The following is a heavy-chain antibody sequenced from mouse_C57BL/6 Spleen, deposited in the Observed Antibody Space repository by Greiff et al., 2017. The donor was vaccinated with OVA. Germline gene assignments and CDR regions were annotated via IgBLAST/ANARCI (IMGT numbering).Heavy chain of an antibody. Sequence: QVQLKESGPELVKPGASVKISCKASGYAFSSSWMNWVKQRPGKGLEWIGRIYPGDGDTNYNGKFKGKATLTADKSSSTAYMQLSSLTSEDSAVYFCASSQTAQAPYYDAMDYWGQGTSVTVSS. CDR1: GYAFSSSW. J-gene: IGHJ4*01. CDR3: ASSQTAQAPYYDAMDY. V-gene: IGHV1-82*01. D-gene: IGHD3-2*02. CDR2: IYPGDGDT.